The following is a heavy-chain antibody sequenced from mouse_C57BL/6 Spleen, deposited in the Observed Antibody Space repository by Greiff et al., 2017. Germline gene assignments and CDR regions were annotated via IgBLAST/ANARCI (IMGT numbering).Heavy chain of an antibody. Sequence: EVQGVESGGGLVKPGGSLKLSCAASGFTFSDYGMHWVRQAPEKGLEWVAYISSGSSTIYYADTGKGRFTISRDNAKNTLFLQMTSLRSEDTAMYYCATDTTVGAYWGQGTLVTVSA. J-gene: IGHJ3*01. CDR3: ATDTTVGAY. D-gene: IGHD1-1*01. CDR2: ISSGSSTI. V-gene: IGHV5-17*01. CDR1: GFTFSDYG.